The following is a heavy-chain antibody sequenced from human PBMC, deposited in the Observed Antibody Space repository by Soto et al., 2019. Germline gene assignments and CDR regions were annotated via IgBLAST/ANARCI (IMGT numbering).Heavy chain of an antibody. J-gene: IGHJ4*02. D-gene: IGHD3-9*01. V-gene: IGHV4-59*08. CDR2: IYYSGST. Sequence: QVQLQESGPGLVKPSETLSLTCTVSGGSISSYYWSWIRQPPGKGLEWIGYIYYSGSTNYNPSLKRRVTLSVDTSKNQFSLKLSSVTAADTAMYYCARHLRYPLPRFDYWGQGTLVTVSS. CDR3: ARHLRYPLPRFDY. CDR1: GGSISSYY.